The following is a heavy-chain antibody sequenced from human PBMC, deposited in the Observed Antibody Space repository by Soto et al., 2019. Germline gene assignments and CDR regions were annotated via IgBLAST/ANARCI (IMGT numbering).Heavy chain of an antibody. CDR2: IYHSGST. V-gene: IGHV4-4*02. J-gene: IGHJ5*02. CDR1: GGSISSSNW. Sequence: QVQLQESGPGLVKPSGTLSLTCAVSGGSISSSNWWSWVRQPPGKGLEWIGEIYHSGSTNYNPSLERRVNISVDKSKNQFSLKLSSVTAADTAVYYCARGLYCISTSCYLGRWFDPWGQGTLVTVSS. D-gene: IGHD2-2*01. CDR3: ARGLYCISTSCYLGRWFDP.